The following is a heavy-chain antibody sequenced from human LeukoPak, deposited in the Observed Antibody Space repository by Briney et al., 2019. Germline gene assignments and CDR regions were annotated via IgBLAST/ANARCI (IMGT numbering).Heavy chain of an antibody. Sequence: GGSLRLSCAASGFTVSSNYMSWVRQAPGKGLEWVSLIYSGGGTNYADSVKGRFTISRDNSKNTLYLQMNSLRAEDTAVYYCAKEFLPPDYWGQGTLVTVSS. V-gene: IGHV3-53*01. CDR3: AKEFLPPDY. J-gene: IGHJ4*02. CDR2: IYSGGGT. CDR1: GFTVSSNY.